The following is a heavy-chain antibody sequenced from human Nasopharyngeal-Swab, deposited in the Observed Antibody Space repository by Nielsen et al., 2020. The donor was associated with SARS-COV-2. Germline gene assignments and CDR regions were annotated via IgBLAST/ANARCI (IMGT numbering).Heavy chain of an antibody. CDR2: IYYSGST. D-gene: IGHD6-19*01. CDR3: ARLTGGWYPNY. J-gene: IGHJ4*02. V-gene: IGHV4-39*01. CDR1: GGSISSSNYY. Sequence: SETLSLTCTVSGGSISSSNYYWGWIRQPPGKGLEWIGSIYYSGSTYYNPSLKSRVTISVDTSKNQFSLKLSSVTAADTAVYYCARLTGGWYPNYWGQGTLVTVSS.